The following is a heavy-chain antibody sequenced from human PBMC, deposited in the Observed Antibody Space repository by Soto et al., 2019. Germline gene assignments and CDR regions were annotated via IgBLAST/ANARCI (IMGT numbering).Heavy chain of an antibody. CDR2: ISVTSGYI. CDR3: ATISTMTPPDY. Sequence: GGSLRLSCATSGFTFSQYYMSWVRQAPGKGLEWVSSISVTSGYIYYADSVKGRFTISRDNAKNSLFLQMNSLRAEDTAVYYCATISTMTPPDYWGQGTLVTVSS. J-gene: IGHJ4*02. V-gene: IGHV3-21*01. CDR1: GFTFSQYY. D-gene: IGHD4-17*01.